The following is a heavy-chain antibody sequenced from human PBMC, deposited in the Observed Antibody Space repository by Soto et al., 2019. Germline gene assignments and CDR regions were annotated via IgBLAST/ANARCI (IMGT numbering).Heavy chain of an antibody. Sequence: QVQLVQSGAEVKKPGASVKVSCKASGYTFTSYDINWVRQATGQGLEWMGWMNPNSGNTGYTQKFQGRVTMTRNTSISTAYMELSSLRSEDTAVYYCARERSAAGTGWFDPWGQGTLVTVSS. CDR1: GYTFTSYD. CDR2: MNPNSGNT. CDR3: ARERSAAGTGWFDP. D-gene: IGHD6-13*01. J-gene: IGHJ5*02. V-gene: IGHV1-8*01.